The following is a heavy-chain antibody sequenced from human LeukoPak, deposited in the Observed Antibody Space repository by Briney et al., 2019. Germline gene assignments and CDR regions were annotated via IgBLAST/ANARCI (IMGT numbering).Heavy chain of an antibody. CDR2: ISGSGGST. CDR3: AKEGKTRNWNYYQAKPVY. D-gene: IGHD1-7*01. J-gene: IGHJ4*02. Sequence: GGSLRLSCAASGFTFSSSAMNWVRRAPGKGLEWVSAISGSGGSTYYADSVKGRFTISRDNSRNTLYLQMNSLRVEDTAIYYCAKEGKTRNWNYYQAKPVYWGQGTLVTVSS. V-gene: IGHV3-23*01. CDR1: GFTFSSSA.